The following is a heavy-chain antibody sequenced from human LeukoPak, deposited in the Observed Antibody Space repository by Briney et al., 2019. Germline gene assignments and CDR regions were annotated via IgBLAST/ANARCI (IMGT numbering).Heavy chain of an antibody. Sequence: GGSLRLSCAATGFIVSSHYMSWVRQAPGMGLEWVSVIYFSGSTYYADSVKGRFTISRDNSKNTVYLQMNSLRTEDTAVYYCARDYGDPFRGWFDPWGQGTLVTVSS. J-gene: IGHJ5*02. D-gene: IGHD4-17*01. CDR3: ARDYGDPFRGWFDP. V-gene: IGHV3-66*03. CDR2: IYFSGST. CDR1: GFIVSSHY.